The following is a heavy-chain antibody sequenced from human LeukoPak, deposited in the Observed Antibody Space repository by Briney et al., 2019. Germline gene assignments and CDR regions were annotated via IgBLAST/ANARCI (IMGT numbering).Heavy chain of an antibody. Sequence: LGESLKISCKGSGYSFTSYWIGWVRQMPGKGLEWMGIIYPGDSDTRYSPSFQGQVTISADKSISTAYLQWSSLKASDTAMYYCARLQRMRYFDTYYFDYWGQGTLVTVSS. D-gene: IGHD3-9*01. CDR3: ARLQRMRYFDTYYFDY. V-gene: IGHV5-51*01. J-gene: IGHJ4*02. CDR2: IYPGDSDT. CDR1: GYSFTSYW.